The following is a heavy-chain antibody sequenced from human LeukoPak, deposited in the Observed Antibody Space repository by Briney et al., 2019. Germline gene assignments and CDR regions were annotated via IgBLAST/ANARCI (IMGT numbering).Heavy chain of an antibody. V-gene: IGHV3-7*01. Sequence: PGGSLRLSCAASGSTFSSYWMSWVRQAPGKGLEWVANIKQDGSEKYYVDSVKGRFTISRDNAKNSLYLQMNSLRAEDTAVSYCARELDGYSDYWGQGPLVTVSS. CDR3: ARELDGYSDY. J-gene: IGHJ4*02. D-gene: IGHD5-18*01. CDR1: GSTFSSYW. CDR2: IKQDGSEK.